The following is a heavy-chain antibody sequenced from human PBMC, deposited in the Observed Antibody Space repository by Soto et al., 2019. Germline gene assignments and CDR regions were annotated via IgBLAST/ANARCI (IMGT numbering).Heavy chain of an antibody. CDR1: GSTFTSYG. CDR2: ISAYNGNT. CDR3: ARDRIQLWFRNWFDP. V-gene: IGHV1-18*01. Sequence: ASVKVSCKASGSTFTSYGISWVRQAPGQGLEWMGWISAYNGNTNYAQKLQGRVTMTTDTSTSTAYMELRSLRSDDTAVYYCARDRIQLWFRNWFDPWGQGTLVTVSS. D-gene: IGHD5-18*01. J-gene: IGHJ5*02.